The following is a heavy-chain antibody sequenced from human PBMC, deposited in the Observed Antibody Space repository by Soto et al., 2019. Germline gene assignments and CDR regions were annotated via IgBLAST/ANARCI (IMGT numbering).Heavy chain of an antibody. Sequence: XXTLSLACTVSGGSISSSSYYWGSIRQPPGKGLEWIGSIYYSGSTYYNPSLKSRVTISVDTSKNQFSLKLSYVTAADTAVYYCANGIAAAGADYWGQGTLVTVSS. J-gene: IGHJ4*02. D-gene: IGHD6-13*01. V-gene: IGHV4-39*01. CDR2: IYYSGST. CDR3: ANGIAAAGADY. CDR1: GGSISSSSYY.